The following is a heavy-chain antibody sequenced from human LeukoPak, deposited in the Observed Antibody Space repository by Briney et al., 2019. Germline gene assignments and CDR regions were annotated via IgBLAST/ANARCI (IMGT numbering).Heavy chain of an antibody. Sequence: GGSLRLSCAASGFTFSSSVMHWVRRAPGKGLEWVAVISYDGSDKYYADSVKGRFTISRDNSKNTLYVQMNSLRVEDTAVYYCARGGRYCSSTSCYYFDYWGQGTLVTVSS. D-gene: IGHD2-2*01. CDR3: ARGGRYCSSTSCYYFDY. J-gene: IGHJ4*02. CDR1: GFTFSSSV. CDR2: ISYDGSDK. V-gene: IGHV3-30*03.